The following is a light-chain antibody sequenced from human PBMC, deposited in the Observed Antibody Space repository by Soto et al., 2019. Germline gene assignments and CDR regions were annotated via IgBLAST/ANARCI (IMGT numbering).Light chain of an antibody. J-gene: IGKJ5*01. CDR1: QSLTNSF. V-gene: IGKV3-20*01. Sequence: EIVLTQSPGTLSLSPGERATLSCRASQSLTNSFIAWYQQKPGQATRLLIYDTSSRATGIPDRFSGSGSGTDFTFTISRLEPEDFAVFFCQQYGTSEIIFGQGTRLEI. CDR2: DTS. CDR3: QQYGTSEII.